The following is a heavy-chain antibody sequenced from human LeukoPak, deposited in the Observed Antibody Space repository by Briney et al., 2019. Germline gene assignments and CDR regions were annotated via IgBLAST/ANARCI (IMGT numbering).Heavy chain of an antibody. Sequence: GGSLRLSCAASGFTFSSYGMHWVRQAPGKGLEWVAFIRYDGSNKYYADSVKGRFTISRDNSKNTLYVQMNSLRTEDTAVYYCAREIYDNDAFDIWGQGTMVTVSS. V-gene: IGHV3-30*02. CDR2: IRYDGSNK. J-gene: IGHJ3*02. CDR1: GFTFSSYG. CDR3: AREIYDNDAFDI. D-gene: IGHD3-22*01.